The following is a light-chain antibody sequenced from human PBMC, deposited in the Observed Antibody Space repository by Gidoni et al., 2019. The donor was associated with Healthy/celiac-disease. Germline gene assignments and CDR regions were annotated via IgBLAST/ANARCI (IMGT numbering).Light chain of an antibody. CDR3: QQYNNWLIT. Sequence: EIVITQSPATLSVSPGERAPLSCRDSQSVSSNLAWYQQKPGQAPRLLINGASPRATGIPVRLSGSGSGTEFTLTISSLQSEDFAVYYCQQYNNWLITFGQGTRLEIK. CDR1: QSVSSN. CDR2: GAS. V-gene: IGKV3-15*01. J-gene: IGKJ5*01.